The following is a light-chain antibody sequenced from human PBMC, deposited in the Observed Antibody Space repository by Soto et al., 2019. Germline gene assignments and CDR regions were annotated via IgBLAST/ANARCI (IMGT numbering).Light chain of an antibody. J-gene: IGKJ3*01. V-gene: IGKV1-33*01. CDR3: QQYDTLPPFT. Sequence: DIQMTQSPSSLSASVGDRVTITCQASQDIKNYLNWYQQKPGKAPKLLIYDASNLETGVPSRFSGSGSGTDFTFTISSLQPEDIATYYCQQYDTLPPFTFGPGTKVDIK. CDR1: QDIKNY. CDR2: DAS.